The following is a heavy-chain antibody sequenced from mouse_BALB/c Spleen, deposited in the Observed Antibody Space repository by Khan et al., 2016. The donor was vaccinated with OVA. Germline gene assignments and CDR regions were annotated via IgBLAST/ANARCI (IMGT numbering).Heavy chain of an antibody. CDR2: INSDGYYT. J-gene: IGHJ3*01. D-gene: IGHD4-1*01. CDR1: GFTFSAYS. Sequence: EVKLVESGGDLMKPGGSLKLSCAASGFTFSAYSMSWVRQTPDKRLEWVATINSDGYYTYFPDSVQGRFTISRNNAKNTLSLQMSSLGSKCTAIYYCASHLTGSFAYWGQGTLVTVSA. V-gene: IGHV5-6*01. CDR3: ASHLTGSFAY.